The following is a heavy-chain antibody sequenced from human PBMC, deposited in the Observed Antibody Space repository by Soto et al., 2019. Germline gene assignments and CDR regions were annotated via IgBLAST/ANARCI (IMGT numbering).Heavy chain of an antibody. J-gene: IGHJ4*02. V-gene: IGHV4-39*01. D-gene: IGHD3-10*01. Sequence: QLQLQESGPGLVKPSETLSLTCTVSGGSISSSSYYWGWIRQPPGKGLEWIGSIYYSGSTYYNPSLKSRVTISVDTSKNQFSLKLSSVTAADTAVYYCARHLLYGSIYYFDYWGQGTLVTVSS. CDR3: ARHLLYGSIYYFDY. CDR1: GGSISSSSYY. CDR2: IYYSGST.